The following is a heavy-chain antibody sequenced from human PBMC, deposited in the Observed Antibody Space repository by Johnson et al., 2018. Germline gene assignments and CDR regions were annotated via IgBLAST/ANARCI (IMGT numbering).Heavy chain of an antibody. CDR3: ATYGDGAFAI. J-gene: IGHJ3*02. CDR2: INSDGSIT. Sequence: VQLVESGGGVVQPGKSLRLSCAASGFTFTSHWMHWVRQGPGKGLVLVSRINSDGSITSYADSVKGRFTISRDNAKTSLFLQMNSLRAEDTAVYYCATYGDGAFAIWGQGTMVTVSS. V-gene: IGHV3-74*02. CDR1: GFTFTSHW. D-gene: IGHD4-17*01.